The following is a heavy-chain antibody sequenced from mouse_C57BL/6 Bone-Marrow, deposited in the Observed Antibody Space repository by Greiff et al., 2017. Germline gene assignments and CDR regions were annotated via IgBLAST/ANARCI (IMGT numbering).Heavy chain of an antibody. D-gene: IGHD1-1*01. Sequence: EVQRVESGAELVRPGASVKLSCTASGFNIKDDYMHWVKQRPEQGLEWIGWIDPENGDTEYASKFPGKAPLTADTSSNTAYLQLSSRISEDSAVSYCTAIISTVMATGNYYARDYWGQGTSVTVSS. CDR2: IDPENGDT. V-gene: IGHV14-4*01. J-gene: IGHJ4*01. CDR1: GFNIKDDY. CDR3: TAIISTVMATGNYYARDY.